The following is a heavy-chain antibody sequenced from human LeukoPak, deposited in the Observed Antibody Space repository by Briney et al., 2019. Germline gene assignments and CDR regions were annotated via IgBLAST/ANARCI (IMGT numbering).Heavy chain of an antibody. D-gene: IGHD3-10*01. CDR2: ISSSGSTI. CDR1: GFTFSSYE. CDR3: ARENVLLWFGELQAFDY. J-gene: IGHJ4*02. Sequence: GGSLRLSCAASGFTFSSYEMNWVRQAPGKGLEWVSYISSSGSTIYYADSVKGRFTISRDNAKNSLYLQMNSLRAEDTAVYYCARENVLLWFGELQAFDYWGQGTLVTVSS. V-gene: IGHV3-48*03.